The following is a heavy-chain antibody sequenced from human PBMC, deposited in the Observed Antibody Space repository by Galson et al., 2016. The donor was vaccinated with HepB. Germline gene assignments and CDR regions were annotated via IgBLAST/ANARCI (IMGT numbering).Heavy chain of an antibody. D-gene: IGHD3-10*01. CDR2: ISASSGTI. CDR3: ARPYTYYFGSGSYFDVLHYGMDV. Sequence: SLRLSCAASGFRFSDYNMNWVRQAPGRGLEWVAYISASSGTIYNADSVKGRFTISRDNANNSLSLQMNSLRAEDTAFYYCARPYTYYFGSGSYFDVLHYGMDVWGQGTAVTVSS. CDR1: GFRFSDYN. J-gene: IGHJ6*02. V-gene: IGHV3-48*01.